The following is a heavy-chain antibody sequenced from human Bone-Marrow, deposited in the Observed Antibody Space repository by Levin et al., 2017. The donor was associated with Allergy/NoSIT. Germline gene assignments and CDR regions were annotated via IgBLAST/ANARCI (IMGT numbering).Heavy chain of an antibody. CDR3: ARDSWYNWNEYYFDY. J-gene: IGHJ4*02. D-gene: IGHD1-1*01. V-gene: IGHV1-69*04. Sequence: SVKVSCKASGGTFSSYAISWVRQAPGQGLEWMGRIIPILGIANYAQKFQGRVTITADKSTSTAYMELSSLRSEDTAVYYCARDSWYNWNEYYFDYWGQGTLVTVSS. CDR2: IIPILGIA. CDR1: GGTFSSYA.